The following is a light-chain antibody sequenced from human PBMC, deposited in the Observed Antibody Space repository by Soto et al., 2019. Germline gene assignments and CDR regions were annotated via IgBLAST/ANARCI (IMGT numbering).Light chain of an antibody. J-gene: IGKJ5*01. CDR2: DAS. Sequence: DIQMTQSPSSLSASVGDRVTIICRASQSVSTRLAWYQQKPGKAPKVLIYDASSWAGGVPSRFTGSGSGTDFILTISSLQPEDFATYYCQQSYSTPRDFGQGTRLEIK. CDR3: QQSYSTPRD. CDR1: QSVSTR. V-gene: IGKV1-5*02.